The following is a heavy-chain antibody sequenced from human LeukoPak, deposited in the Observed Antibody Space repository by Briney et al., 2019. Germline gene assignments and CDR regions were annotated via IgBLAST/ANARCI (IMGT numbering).Heavy chain of an antibody. CDR3: ARELRFLEWFIPEDAFDI. CDR2: IYYSGST. V-gene: IGHV4-39*07. J-gene: IGHJ3*02. CDR1: GGSISSSSYY. D-gene: IGHD3-3*01. Sequence: SETLSLTCTVSGGSISSSSYYWGWIRQPPGKGLEWIGSIYYSGSTYYNPSLKSRVTISVDTSKNQFSLKLSSVTAADTAVYYCARELRFLEWFIPEDAFDIWGQGTMVTVSS.